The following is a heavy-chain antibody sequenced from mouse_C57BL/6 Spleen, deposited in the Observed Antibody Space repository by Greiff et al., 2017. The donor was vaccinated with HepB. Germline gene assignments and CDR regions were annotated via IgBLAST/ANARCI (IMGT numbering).Heavy chain of an antibody. D-gene: IGHD2-1*01. CDR1: GYTFTDYY. Sequence: VQLKQSGPVLVKPGASVKMSCKASGYTFTDYYMNWVKQSHGKSLEWIGVINPYNGGTSYNQKFKGKATLTVDKSSSTAYMELNSLTSADSAVYYCARDYGNYRDAMDYWGQGTSVTVSS. CDR2: INPYNGGT. CDR3: ARDYGNYRDAMDY. J-gene: IGHJ4*01. V-gene: IGHV1-19*01.